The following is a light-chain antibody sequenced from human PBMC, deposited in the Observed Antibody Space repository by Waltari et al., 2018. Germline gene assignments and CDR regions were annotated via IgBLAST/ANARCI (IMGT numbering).Light chain of an antibody. V-gene: IGLV3-25*03. Sequence: YHQRPGQAPLLLFFTDKERPSGIPERFSGSSSGTTVTLTITSVQAEDEADYFCQSADTSIANVVFGGGTKLTVL. CDR2: TDK. J-gene: IGLJ3*02. CDR3: QSADTSIANVV.